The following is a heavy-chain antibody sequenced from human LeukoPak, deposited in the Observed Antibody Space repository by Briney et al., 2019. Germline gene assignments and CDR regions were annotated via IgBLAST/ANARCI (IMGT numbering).Heavy chain of an antibody. CDR1: GFTFSSYA. J-gene: IGHJ5*02. Sequence: PGGSLRLSCAASGFTFSSYAMSWVRQAPGKGLEWVSAISGSGGSTYYADSVKGRFTISRDNSKNTLYLQMNSLRAEDTAVYYCAKAAWEITIFGVVIPWFDRWGQGTLVTVSS. D-gene: IGHD3-3*01. CDR3: AKAAWEITIFGVVIPWFDR. CDR2: ISGSGGST. V-gene: IGHV3-23*01.